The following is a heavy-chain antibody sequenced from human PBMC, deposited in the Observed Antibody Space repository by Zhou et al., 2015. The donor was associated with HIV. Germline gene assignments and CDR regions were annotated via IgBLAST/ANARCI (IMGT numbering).Heavy chain of an antibody. J-gene: IGHJ2*01. Sequence: QVQLVQSGAEVKKPESSVKVSCKASGGTFNSDGISWVRQAPGQGLEWMGGIIPVFGRTTYAQKFQGRVTFTADRYTSTAYMELSRLRSEDTAMYYCARDRGGAARPGWRYFDLWGRGTLVTVSP. CDR2: IIPVFGRT. CDR1: GGTFNSDG. D-gene: IGHD6-6*01. V-gene: IGHV1-69*06. CDR3: ARDRGGAARPGWRYFDL.